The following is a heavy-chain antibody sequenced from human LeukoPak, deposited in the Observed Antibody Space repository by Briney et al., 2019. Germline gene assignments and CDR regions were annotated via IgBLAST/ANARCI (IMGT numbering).Heavy chain of an antibody. J-gene: IGHJ6*02. V-gene: IGHV1-2*06. CDR2: INPNSGGT. CDR1: GYTFTSYY. Sequence: ASVKVSCKASGYTFTSYYMHWVRQAPGQGLEWMGRINPNSGGTNYAQKFQGRVTMTRDTSISTAYMELSRLRSDDTAVYYCARSPTLPYYGMDVWGQGTTVTVSS. CDR3: ARSPTLPYYGMDV.